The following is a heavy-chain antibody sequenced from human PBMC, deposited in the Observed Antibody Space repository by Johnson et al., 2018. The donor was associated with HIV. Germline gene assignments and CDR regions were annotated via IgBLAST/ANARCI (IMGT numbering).Heavy chain of an antibody. V-gene: IGHV3-66*01. D-gene: IGHD3-10*01. Sequence: EVQLVESGGGLVQPGGSLRLSCAASGFTFSSYAMHWVRQAPGKGLEWVSVIYDGGRTYYGDSVKGRFTISGDTSKNTLHLEMNSLRAEDTAMYYCARGTIIMFRGVIGFDIWGQGTMVTVSS. CDR3: ARGTIIMFRGVIGFDI. J-gene: IGHJ3*02. CDR1: GFTFSSYA. CDR2: IYDGGRT.